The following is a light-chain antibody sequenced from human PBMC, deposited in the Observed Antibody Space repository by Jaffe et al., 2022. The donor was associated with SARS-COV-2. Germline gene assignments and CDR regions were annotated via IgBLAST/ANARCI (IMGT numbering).Light chain of an antibody. CDR1: QGISSS. CDR2: SAS. CDR3: HQLIHHPYT. Sequence: DIQLTQSPSFLSASVGDRVTITCRASQGISSSLAWYQQKPGKVPRVLIYSASFLQSGVPSRFSGSGSGTEFTLTITSLQPEDFGTYFCHQLIHHPYTFGQGTKLEI. J-gene: IGKJ2*01. V-gene: IGKV1-9*01.